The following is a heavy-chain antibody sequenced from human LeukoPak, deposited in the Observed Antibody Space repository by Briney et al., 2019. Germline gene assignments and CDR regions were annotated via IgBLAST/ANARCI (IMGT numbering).Heavy chain of an antibody. CDR1: GFTLSSYN. V-gene: IGHV3-48*01. J-gene: IGHJ4*02. Sequence: GGSLRLSCAVSGFTLSSYNMNWVRQAPGKGLEWVSYIRNSGNTIYYADSVKGRFTISRDPAKNSLYLQMNSLRAEDTAVYYCARDWNYYDILTGPFDYWGQGTLVTVSS. CDR2: IRNSGNTI. CDR3: ARDWNYYDILTGPFDY. D-gene: IGHD3-9*01.